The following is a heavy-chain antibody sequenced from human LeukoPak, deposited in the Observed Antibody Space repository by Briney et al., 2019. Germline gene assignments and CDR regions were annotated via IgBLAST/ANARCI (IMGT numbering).Heavy chain of an antibody. Sequence: SSETLSLTCAVYGGSFSGYYWSWIRQPPGKGLEWIGEINHSGSTNYNPSLKSRVTISVDTSKNQFSLKLSSVTAADTAVYYCAREGGQQLVNWFDPWGQGTLVTVSS. D-gene: IGHD6-13*01. CDR1: GGSFSGYY. J-gene: IGHJ5*02. CDR3: AREGGQQLVNWFDP. CDR2: INHSGST. V-gene: IGHV4-34*01.